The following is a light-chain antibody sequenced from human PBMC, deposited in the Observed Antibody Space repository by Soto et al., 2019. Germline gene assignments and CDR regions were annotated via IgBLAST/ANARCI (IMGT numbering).Light chain of an antibody. CDR1: SSDDGGYNY. J-gene: IGLJ2*01. CDR2: DVS. CDR3: SSYSSSTTLVV. V-gene: IGLV2-14*01. Sequence: QSALTQPASVSGSPGQSITISCIGTSSDDGGYNYVSWYQQHPGKAPTLTIQDVSDRTSGVSNRFSGSKSGNTASLTISGLQAEDEADYYCSSYSSSTTLVVFGRGTKLTVL.